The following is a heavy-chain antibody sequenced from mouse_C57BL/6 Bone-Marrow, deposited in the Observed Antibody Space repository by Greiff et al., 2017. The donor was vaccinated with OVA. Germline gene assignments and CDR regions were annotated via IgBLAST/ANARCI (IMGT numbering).Heavy chain of an antibody. CDR1: GYTFTSYT. CDR2: INPSSGYT. V-gene: IGHV1-4*01. D-gene: IGHD2-1*01. CDR3: ASNYRAWFAY. J-gene: IGHJ3*01. Sequence: VKLQQSGAELARPGASVKMSCKASGYTFTSYTMHWVKQRPGQGLEWIGYINPSSGYTKYNQKFKDKATLTADKSSSTAYMQLSSLTSEDSAVYYCASNYRAWFAYWGQGTLVTVSA.